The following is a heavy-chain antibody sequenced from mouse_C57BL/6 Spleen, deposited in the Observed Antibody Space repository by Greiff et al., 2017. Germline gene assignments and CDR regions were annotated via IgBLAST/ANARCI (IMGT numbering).Heavy chain of an antibody. CDR1: GYTFTSYW. J-gene: IGHJ1*03. Sequence: VKLQQPGAELVKPGASVKMSCKASGYTFTSYWITWVKQRPGQGLEWIGDIYPGSGSTNYNEKFKSKATLTVDTSSSTAYMQLSSLTSEDSAVYYCARDYYYGSSWYFDVWGTGTTVTVSS. CDR3: ARDYYYGSSWYFDV. D-gene: IGHD1-1*01. V-gene: IGHV1-55*01. CDR2: IYPGSGST.